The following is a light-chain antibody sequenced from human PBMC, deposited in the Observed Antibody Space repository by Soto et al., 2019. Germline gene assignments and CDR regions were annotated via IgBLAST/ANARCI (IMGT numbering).Light chain of an antibody. CDR2: DVS. Sequence: QSALTQPDSVSGSPGQSITISCTGTSSDVGGYNYVSWYQQHPGKAPKLMIYDVSNRPSGVSNRFSGSKSGNTASLTISGLQAEDEADYYCSSYTSSILLVFGGGTKLTVL. CDR3: SSYTSSILLV. V-gene: IGLV2-14*01. J-gene: IGLJ3*02. CDR1: SSDVGGYNY.